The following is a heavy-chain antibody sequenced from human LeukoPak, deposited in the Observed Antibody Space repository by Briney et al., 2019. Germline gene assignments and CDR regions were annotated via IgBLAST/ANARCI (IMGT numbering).Heavy chain of an antibody. CDR3: AKGGYCSGGSCYLVSWFDP. Sequence: GGSLRLSCAASGFTFSSYAMSWVRQAPGKGLEWVSAISGSGGSTYYADSVKGRFTISRDNSKNTLYLQMNNLRAEDTAVYYCAKGGYCSGGSCYLVSWFDPWGQGTLVTVSS. V-gene: IGHV3-23*01. J-gene: IGHJ5*02. CDR2: ISGSGGST. D-gene: IGHD2-15*01. CDR1: GFTFSSYA.